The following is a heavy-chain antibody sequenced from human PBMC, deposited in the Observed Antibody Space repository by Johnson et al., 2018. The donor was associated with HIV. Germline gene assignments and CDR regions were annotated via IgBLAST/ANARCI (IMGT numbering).Heavy chain of an antibody. CDR1: GFTFTSYG. CDR3: AKGPLYYYDSRLGSGAFDI. Sequence: QMLLVESGGGVVHPGGSLRLSCAAPGFTFTSYGMHWVHQAPGKVLVCVAFIRSDGSTKYYTASVKGRFPISTDNSKNTLYLQMNSLRAEDTAVYYCAKGPLYYYDSRLGSGAFDIWGQGTMVTVSS. J-gene: IGHJ3*02. CDR2: IRSDGSTK. V-gene: IGHV3-30*02. D-gene: IGHD3-22*01.